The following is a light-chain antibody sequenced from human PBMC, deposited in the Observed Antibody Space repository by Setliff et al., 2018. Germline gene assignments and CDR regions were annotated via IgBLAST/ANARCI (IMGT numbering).Light chain of an antibody. J-gene: IGLJ1*01. V-gene: IGLV2-14*01. Sequence: QSVLTQPASVSGSPGQSITISCSGTSSDIGYYNFVSWYQQHPGKAPILMIYEVANRPSGVSNRFSGSKSGNTASLTISGLQAEDEADYYCSSYTSRSQVFGTGTKGTVL. CDR3: SSYTSRSQV. CDR1: SSDIGYYNF. CDR2: EVA.